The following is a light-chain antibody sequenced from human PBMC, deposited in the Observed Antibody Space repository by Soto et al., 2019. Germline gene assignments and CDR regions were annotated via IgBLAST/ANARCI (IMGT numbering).Light chain of an antibody. J-gene: IGKJ5*01. CDR3: HQRSTGPPIS. CDR1: QSVSSH. Sequence: VLTQKPSTKSLSPGDRATLSCRASQSVSSHFAWYQQKSGQAPRLLIYDASKRATGIPARFSASGSGTDFTLTISDVQPEDFALYYCHQRSTGPPISSGQRSLPEVK. V-gene: IGKV3-11*01. CDR2: DAS.